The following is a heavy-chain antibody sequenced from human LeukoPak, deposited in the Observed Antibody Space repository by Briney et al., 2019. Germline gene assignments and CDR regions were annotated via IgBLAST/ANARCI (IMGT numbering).Heavy chain of an antibody. CDR1: GYTFTGHY. CDR3: ARGRVHSWSDAFDI. Sequence: TSVKVSCKASGYTFTGHYMHWVRQAPGQGLEWMGWINSDSGGTKYAQKFQGSVIMTRVTSISTAYMELSRLKSDDTAVYYCARGRVHSWSDAFDIWGQGTTVTVSS. V-gene: IGHV1-2*02. J-gene: IGHJ3*02. D-gene: IGHD1-1*01. CDR2: INSDSGGT.